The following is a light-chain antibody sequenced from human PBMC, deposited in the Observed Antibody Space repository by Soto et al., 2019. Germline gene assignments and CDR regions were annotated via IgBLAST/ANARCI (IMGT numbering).Light chain of an antibody. CDR1: SSDVGFYNY. CDR2: GVN. J-gene: IGLJ3*02. V-gene: IGLV2-8*01. Sequence: QPVLTQPPSASGSPGQSVTISCTGTSSDVGFYNYVSWYQQHPDKAPQLMIYGVNKRPSGVPDRFSGSKSGNTASLTVSGLQTDDEADYYCTSYAGYNNPVVFGGGTKLTVL. CDR3: TSYAGYNNPVV.